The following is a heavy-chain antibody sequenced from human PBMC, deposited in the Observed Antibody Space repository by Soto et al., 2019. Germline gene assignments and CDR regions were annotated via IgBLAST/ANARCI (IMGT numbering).Heavy chain of an antibody. Sequence: SETLSLTCTXSGGSISSYYWSWIRQPPGKGLEWIGYIYSSGSTNYNPSLKSRVTISVDTSKNQFSLKLSSXTAADTAVYYCARVVLTGDAFDIWGQGTMVTVS. D-gene: IGHD7-27*01. J-gene: IGHJ3*02. V-gene: IGHV4-59*01. CDR1: GGSISSYY. CDR3: ARVVLTGDAFDI. CDR2: IYSSGST.